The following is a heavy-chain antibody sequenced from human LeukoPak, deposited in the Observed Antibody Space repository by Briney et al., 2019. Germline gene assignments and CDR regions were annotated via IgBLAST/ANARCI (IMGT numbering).Heavy chain of an antibody. J-gene: IGHJ5*02. Sequence: PSDTLSLVCSLSGDFSSDYYWTWIRRPPGGRMECIGHIYFRGSTKYNPSLKDRVSISVETSKNQVFRNLRSVTPADPAVIFCARAMRWTSGAVDLGWFDGWGQGSRVIVSS. V-gene: IGHV4-59*07. D-gene: IGHD5-12*01. CDR1: GDFSSDYY. CDR2: IYFRGST. CDR3: ARAMRWTSGAVDLGWFDG.